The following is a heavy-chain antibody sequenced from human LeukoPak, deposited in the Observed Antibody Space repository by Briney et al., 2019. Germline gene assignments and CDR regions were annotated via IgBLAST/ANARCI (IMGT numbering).Heavy chain of an antibody. J-gene: IGHJ1*01. CDR3: ANDPPGIAAAGSGNFQH. D-gene: IGHD6-13*01. CDR1: GFTFSSYA. Sequence: GGSLRLSCAASGFTFSSYAMSWVRQAPGKGLEWVSAISGSGGSTYYADSVKGRFTISRDNSKNTLYLQMNSLRAEDTAVYYCANDPPGIAAAGSGNFQHWGQGTLVTVSS. V-gene: IGHV3-23*01. CDR2: ISGSGGST.